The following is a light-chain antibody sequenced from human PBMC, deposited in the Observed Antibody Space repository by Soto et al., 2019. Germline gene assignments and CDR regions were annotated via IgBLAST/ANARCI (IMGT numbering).Light chain of an antibody. J-gene: IGKJ2*01. CDR3: QQYGSSSYT. CDR1: QSISSSY. V-gene: IGKV3-20*01. CDR2: AAS. Sequence: EIVLTQSPGTLSLSPGERATLSCRASQSISSSYLAWYQQKPGQAPRLLIYAASSRATGIPDRFSGSGSGTDGTLTISRLEPEDFGVYYCQQYGSSSYTFGQGTQVEIK.